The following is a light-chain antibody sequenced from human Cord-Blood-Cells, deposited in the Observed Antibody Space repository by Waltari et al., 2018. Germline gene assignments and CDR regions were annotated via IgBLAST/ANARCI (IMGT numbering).Light chain of an antibody. CDR1: QSVSSN. CDR3: QQYNNWPPLT. J-gene: IGKJ4*01. Sequence: EIVMTQSPATLSVSPGERATLSCRASQSVSSNLAWYQQKPGQAPRLPIYGASTRATGSPARFSGSGSGTEFTLTISSLQSEDFAVYYCQQYNNWPPLTFGGGTKVEIK. V-gene: IGKV3-15*01. CDR2: GAS.